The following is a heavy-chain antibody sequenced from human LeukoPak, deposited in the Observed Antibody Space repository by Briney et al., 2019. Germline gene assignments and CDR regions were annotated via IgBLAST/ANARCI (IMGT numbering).Heavy chain of an antibody. D-gene: IGHD6-19*01. V-gene: IGHV4-39*01. Sequence: SETLSLTCTVSGGSISSSSYYWGWIRQPPGKGLEWIGSIYYSGSTYYNPSLKSRVTISVGTSKNQFSLKLSSVTAADTAVYYCARHIAVAGTTPYFDYWGQGTLVTVSS. J-gene: IGHJ4*02. CDR3: ARHIAVAGTTPYFDY. CDR1: GGSISSSSYY. CDR2: IYYSGST.